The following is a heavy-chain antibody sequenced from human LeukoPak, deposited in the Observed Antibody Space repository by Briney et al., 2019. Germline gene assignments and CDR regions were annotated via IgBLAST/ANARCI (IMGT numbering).Heavy chain of an antibody. V-gene: IGHV3-30-3*01. J-gene: IGHJ5*02. CDR2: ISYDGSNK. CDR3: AREGPPEITMVRGAGWFDP. Sequence: PGGSLRLSCAASGFTFSSYAMHWVRQAPGKGLEWVAVISYDGSNKYYADSVKGRFTISRDNSKNTLYLQMNSLRAEDTAVYYCAREGPPEITMVRGAGWFDPWGQGTLVTVSS. D-gene: IGHD3-10*01. CDR1: GFTFSSYA.